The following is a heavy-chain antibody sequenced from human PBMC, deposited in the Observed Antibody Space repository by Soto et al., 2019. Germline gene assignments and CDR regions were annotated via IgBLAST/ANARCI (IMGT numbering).Heavy chain of an antibody. CDR3: ARRRTMVRGVNYYYMDV. Sequence: SETLSLTSTVSGGSISSYYWSWIRQPPGKGLEWIGYIYYSGSTNYNPSLKSRVTISVDTSKNQFSLKLSSVTAADTAVYYCARRRTMVRGVNYYYMDVWGRGTTVTVSS. D-gene: IGHD3-10*01. CDR2: IYYSGST. V-gene: IGHV4-59*08. CDR1: GGSISSYY. J-gene: IGHJ6*03.